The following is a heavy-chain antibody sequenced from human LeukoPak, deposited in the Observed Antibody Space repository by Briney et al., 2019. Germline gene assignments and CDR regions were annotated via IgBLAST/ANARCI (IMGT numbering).Heavy chain of an antibody. CDR2: IYYSGST. Sequence: AETLSLTCTVSGGSISSSSYYWGWIRQPPGKGLEWIGSIYYSGSTYYNPSLKSRVTISVDTSKNQFSLKLSSVTAADTAVYYCARHKRYSGSPWDYWGQGTLVTVSS. V-gene: IGHV4-39*01. D-gene: IGHD1-26*01. J-gene: IGHJ4*02. CDR1: GGSISSSSYY. CDR3: ARHKRYSGSPWDY.